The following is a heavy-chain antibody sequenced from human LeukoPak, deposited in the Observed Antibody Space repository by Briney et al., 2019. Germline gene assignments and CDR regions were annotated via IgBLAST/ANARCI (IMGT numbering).Heavy chain of an antibody. J-gene: IGHJ4*02. CDR3: ARGGKQWRGGNYFDP. V-gene: IGHV3-48*03. D-gene: IGHD6-19*01. CDR1: GFTFSSYE. Sequence: PGGSLRLSCAASGFTFSSYEMTWVRQAPGKGLEWVSYISSSGGTIYYADSVKGRFTISRDNAKNSLYLQMNSLRAEDTAVYYCARGGKQWRGGNYFDPWGQGTLVAVSS. CDR2: ISSSGGTI.